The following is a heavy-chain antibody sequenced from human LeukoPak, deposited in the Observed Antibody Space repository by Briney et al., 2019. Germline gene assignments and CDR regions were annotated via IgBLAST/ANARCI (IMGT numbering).Heavy chain of an antibody. CDR2: ISSNGDST. V-gene: IGHV3-64D*06. CDR3: AREGPYYFDY. J-gene: IGHJ4*02. Sequence: GGSLRLSCSASGFTFSNYAMHWVRQAPGKGLEYVSAISSNGDSTYYADSVKGRFTISRDNSENTLYLQMSSLRAEDTAVYYCAREGPYYFDYWGQGTLVTVSS. CDR1: GFTFSNYA.